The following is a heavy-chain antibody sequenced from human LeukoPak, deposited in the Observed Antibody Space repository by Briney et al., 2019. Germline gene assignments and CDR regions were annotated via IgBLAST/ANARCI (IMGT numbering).Heavy chain of an antibody. CDR1: GGSISSSSYY. J-gene: IGHJ5*02. D-gene: IGHD2-2*01. CDR2: IYYSGST. CDR3: ARLGSYCSSTSCYDWFDP. Sequence: PSETLSLTCTVSGGSISSSSYYWGWIRQPPGKGLEWIGSIYYSGSTYYNPSLKSRVTISVDTSKNQFSLKLSSVTAADTAVYYCARLGSYCSSTSCYDWFDPWGQGTLVTVSS. V-gene: IGHV4-39*01.